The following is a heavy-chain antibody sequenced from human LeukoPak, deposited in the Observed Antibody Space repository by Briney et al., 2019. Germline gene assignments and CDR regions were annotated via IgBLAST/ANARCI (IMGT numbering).Heavy chain of an antibody. V-gene: IGHV4-39*07. CDR2: INHSGST. D-gene: IGHD3-22*01. CDR1: GGSISSSSYY. Sequence: SETLSLTCTVSGGSISSSSYYWSWIRQPPGKGLEWIGEINHSGSTNYNPSLKSRVTISVDTSKNQFSLKLSSVTAADTAVYYCARARFGISGYSPHDAFDIWGQGTMVTVSS. CDR3: ARARFGISGYSPHDAFDI. J-gene: IGHJ3*02.